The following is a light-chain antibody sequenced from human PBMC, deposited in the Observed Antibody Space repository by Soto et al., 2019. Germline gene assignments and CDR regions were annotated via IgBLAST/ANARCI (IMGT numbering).Light chain of an antibody. CDR3: LLSYSGGWV. CDR1: TGTVTSGHY. CDR2: DTS. Sequence: QAVVTQEPSLTVSPGGTVTLTCGSSTGTVTSGHYPYWFQQKPGRAPRTLIYDTSNKHSWTPARFSGSLLGDKAALTLSGAQPEDEAEYYCLLSYSGGWVFGGGTKLTVL. J-gene: IGLJ3*02. V-gene: IGLV7-46*01.